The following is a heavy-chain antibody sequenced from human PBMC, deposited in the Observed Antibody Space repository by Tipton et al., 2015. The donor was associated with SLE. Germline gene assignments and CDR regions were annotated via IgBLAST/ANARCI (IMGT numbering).Heavy chain of an antibody. V-gene: IGHV3-53*05. CDR2: IYSGGST. Sequence: SLRLSCAASGFTVSSNYMSWVRRAPGKGLEWVSVIYSGGSTYYADSVKGRFTISRDNSKNTLYLQMNSLRAEDTAVYYCARYCGGGGAFFGPVVFDIWAQGTFPPVFS. D-gene: IGHD2-21*01. CDR1: GFTVSSNY. CDR3: ARYCGGGGAFFGPVVFDI. J-gene: IGHJ3*02.